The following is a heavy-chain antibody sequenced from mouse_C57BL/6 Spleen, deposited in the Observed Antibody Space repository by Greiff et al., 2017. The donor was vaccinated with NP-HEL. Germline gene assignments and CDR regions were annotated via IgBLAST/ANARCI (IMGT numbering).Heavy chain of an antibody. V-gene: IGHV5-4*01. CDR1: GFTFSSYA. Sequence: EVQLVESGGGLVKPGGSLKLSCAASGFTFSSYAMSWVRQTPEKRLEWVATISDGGSYTYYPDNVKGRFTISRDNAKNNLYLQMSHLKSEDTAMYYCARGPIYYSNSWFAYWGQGTLVTVSA. J-gene: IGHJ3*01. CDR2: ISDGGSYT. CDR3: ARGPIYYSNSWFAY. D-gene: IGHD2-5*01.